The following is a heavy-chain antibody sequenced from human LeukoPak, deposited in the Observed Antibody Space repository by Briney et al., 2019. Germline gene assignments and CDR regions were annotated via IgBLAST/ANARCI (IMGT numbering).Heavy chain of an antibody. CDR1: GFTFSSYS. D-gene: IGHD3-22*01. CDR3: ARVPTYYYDSSGYIDY. Sequence: GGSLRLSCAASGFTFSSYSMSWVRQAPGKGLEWVSCITRSSIYIYYADSVKGRFTISRDNAKNSLYLQMNSLRAEDTAVYYCARVPTYYYDSSGYIDYWGQGTLVTVSS. CDR2: ITRSSIYI. J-gene: IGHJ4*02. V-gene: IGHV3-21*04.